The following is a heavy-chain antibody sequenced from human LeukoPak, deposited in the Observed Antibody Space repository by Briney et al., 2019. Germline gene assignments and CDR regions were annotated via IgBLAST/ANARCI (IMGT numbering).Heavy chain of an antibody. Sequence: GGSLRLSCAASGFTFSSYGMHWVRQAPGKGLEWVAVISYDGSNKYYADSVKGRFTISRDNSKNTLYLQMNSLRAEDTAVYYCAKDFRYSSSSGYWGQGTLVTVSS. J-gene: IGHJ4*02. D-gene: IGHD6-6*01. CDR1: GFTFSSYG. V-gene: IGHV3-30*18. CDR3: AKDFRYSSSSGY. CDR2: ISYDGSNK.